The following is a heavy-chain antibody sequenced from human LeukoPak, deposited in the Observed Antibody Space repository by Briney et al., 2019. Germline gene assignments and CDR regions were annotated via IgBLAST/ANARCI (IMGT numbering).Heavy chain of an antibody. CDR3: AREECSGGSCYFVY. D-gene: IGHD2-15*01. J-gene: IGHJ4*02. Sequence: GGSLRLSCAASGFTFSSYEMNWVRQAPGKGLEWVSYISSSGSTIYYADSVKGRFTISRDNAKNTLYLQMNSLRAEDTAVYYCAREECSGGSCYFVYWGQGTLVTVSS. CDR2: ISSSGSTI. V-gene: IGHV3-48*03. CDR1: GFTFSSYE.